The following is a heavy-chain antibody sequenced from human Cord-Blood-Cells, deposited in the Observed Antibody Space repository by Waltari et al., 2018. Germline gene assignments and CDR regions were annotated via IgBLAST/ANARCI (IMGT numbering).Heavy chain of an antibody. Sequence: QVQLQQWGAGLLKPSETLSLTCAVYGGSFSGYYWSWIRQPPGKGLEWIGEINHSGSTNYTPALKSRVTISVDTSKNQFSLKLSSVTAADTAVYYCARESSSWYIDYWGQGTLVTVSS. V-gene: IGHV4-34*01. CDR2: INHSGST. CDR3: ARESSSWYIDY. D-gene: IGHD6-13*01. J-gene: IGHJ4*02. CDR1: GGSFSGYY.